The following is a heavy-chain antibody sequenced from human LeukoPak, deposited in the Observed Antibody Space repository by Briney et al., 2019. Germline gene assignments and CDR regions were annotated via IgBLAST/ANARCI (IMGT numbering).Heavy chain of an antibody. CDR2: ISESGGST. CDR1: GFTFSNNA. Sequence: GGSLRLSCAASGFTFSNNAMSWVRQAPGKGLEWVSIISESGGSTNYADSVKGRFTISRDNSKNTLFLQMNSLRAEDTAVYYCARRYYDTSGYYSLDYWGQGTLVTVSS. CDR3: ARRYYDTSGYYSLDY. V-gene: IGHV3-23*01. D-gene: IGHD3-22*01. J-gene: IGHJ4*02.